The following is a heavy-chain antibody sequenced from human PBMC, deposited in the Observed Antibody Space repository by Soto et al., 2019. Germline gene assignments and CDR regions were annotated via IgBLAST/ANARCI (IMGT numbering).Heavy chain of an antibody. CDR3: ARYDFGTFDY. J-gene: IGHJ4*02. CDR1: GGSISSYY. Sequence: PSETLSLTCTVSGGSISSYYWSWIRQPPGKGLEWIGYIYYSGSTNYNPSLKSRVTISVDKSKNQFSLNLDSVTAADTAVYYCARYDFGTFDYWGRGILVTVSS. CDR2: IYYSGST. V-gene: IGHV4-59*12. D-gene: IGHD4-17*01.